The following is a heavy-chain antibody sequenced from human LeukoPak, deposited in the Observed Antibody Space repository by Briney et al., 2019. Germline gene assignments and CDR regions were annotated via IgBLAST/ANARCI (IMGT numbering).Heavy chain of an antibody. CDR1: GGTFSSYA. D-gene: IGHD2-2*01. J-gene: IGHJ6*03. Sequence: ASVKVSCKASGGTFSSYAISWVRQAPGQGLEWMGGIIPIFGTANYAQKFQGRVTITADESTSTAYMELSSLRSEGTAVYYCATWGGSDYCSSTSCLKSRIDYYYYMDVWGKGTTVTVSS. V-gene: IGHV1-69*01. CDR2: IIPIFGTA. CDR3: ATWGGSDYCSSTSCLKSRIDYYYYMDV.